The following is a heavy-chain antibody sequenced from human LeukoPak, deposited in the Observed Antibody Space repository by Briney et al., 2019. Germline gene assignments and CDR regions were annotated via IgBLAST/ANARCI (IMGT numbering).Heavy chain of an antibody. V-gene: IGHV3-30-3*01. D-gene: IGHD3-16*02. Sequence: PGGSLRLSCAASGFTFSSYAMHWVRQAPGKGLEWVAVISYDGSNKYYADSVKGRFTISRDNSKNTLYLQMNSLRAEDTAVYYCARVGPYDYVWGSYRTWGQGTLVTVSS. J-gene: IGHJ5*02. CDR1: GFTFSSYA. CDR2: ISYDGSNK. CDR3: ARVGPYDYVWGSYRT.